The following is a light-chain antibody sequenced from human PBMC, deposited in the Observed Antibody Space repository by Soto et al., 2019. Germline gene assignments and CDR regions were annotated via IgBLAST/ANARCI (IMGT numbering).Light chain of an antibody. J-gene: IGKJ5*01. V-gene: IGKV3-15*01. CDR3: QQHGTSPIT. CDR2: GAS. Sequence: EIVMTQSPVTLSVSPWERATLSCRASQSVSSNLAWYQQKPGQAPRLLIYGASTGATGIPARFSGSGSGTDFTLTISSLEPEDFAVYYCQQHGTSPITFGQGTRLEIK. CDR1: QSVSSN.